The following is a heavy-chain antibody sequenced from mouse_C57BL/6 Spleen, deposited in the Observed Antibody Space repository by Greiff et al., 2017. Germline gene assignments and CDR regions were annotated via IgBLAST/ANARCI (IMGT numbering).Heavy chain of an antibody. J-gene: IGHJ4*01. CDR2: INPYNGDT. CDR3: ARKGSNYAMDY. CDR1: GYSFTGYF. D-gene: IGHD5-1*01. V-gene: IGHV1-20*01. Sequence: EVQLQQSGPELVKPGDSVKISCKASGYSFTGYFMNWVMQSHGKSLEWIGRINPYNGDTFYNQKFKGKATLTVDKSSSTAHMELRSLTSEDSAVYYCARKGSNYAMDYWGQGTSVTVSS.